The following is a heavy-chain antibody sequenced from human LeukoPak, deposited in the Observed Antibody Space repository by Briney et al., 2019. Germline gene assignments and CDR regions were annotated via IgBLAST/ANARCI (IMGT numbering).Heavy chain of an antibody. D-gene: IGHD3-22*01. CDR1: GFTFSSYW. CDR3: ARAPSEIGGYYPKYFRH. Sequence: GGSLRLSCAASGFTFSSYWMHWVRQAPGKGLVWVSRIKSDGSTNYADSVKGRFTISRDNAKNTVSLQMNSLRAEDTGVYYCARAPSEIGGYYPKYFRHWGQGTLVTVYS. J-gene: IGHJ1*01. V-gene: IGHV3-74*01. CDR2: IKSDGST.